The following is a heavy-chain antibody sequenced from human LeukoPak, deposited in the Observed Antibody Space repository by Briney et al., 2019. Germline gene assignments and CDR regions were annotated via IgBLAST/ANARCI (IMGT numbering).Heavy chain of an antibody. D-gene: IGHD5-18*01. V-gene: IGHV4-34*01. CDR3: ASYTAGGGGLDY. CDR2: INHSGST. CDR1: GGSFSGYY. J-gene: IGHJ4*02. Sequence: SETLSLTCAVYGGSFSGYYWSWIRQPPGKGLEWIGEINHSGSTNYNPSLKRRVTISVDTSKNQFSLKLSSVTAADTAVYYCASYTAGGGGLDYWGQGTLVTVSS.